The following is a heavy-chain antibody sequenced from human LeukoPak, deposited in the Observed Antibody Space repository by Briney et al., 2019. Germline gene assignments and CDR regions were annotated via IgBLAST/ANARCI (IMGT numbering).Heavy chain of an antibody. J-gene: IGHJ5*02. CDR1: GFTFSSYW. V-gene: IGHV3-74*01. Sequence: GGSLRLSCAASGFTFSSYWIHWVRQAPGKGLVWVSRINSDGSSTSYADSVKGRFTISRDNAKNTLYLQMNSLRAEGTAVYYCGRGPYCSGGTCYGGGHWFDPWGQGTLVTVSS. D-gene: IGHD2-15*01. CDR2: INSDGSST. CDR3: GRGPYCSGGTCYGGGHWFDP.